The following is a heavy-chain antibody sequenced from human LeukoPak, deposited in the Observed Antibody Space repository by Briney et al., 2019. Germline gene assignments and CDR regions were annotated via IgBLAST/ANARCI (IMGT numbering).Heavy chain of an antibody. J-gene: IGHJ4*02. CDR3: ARGLVYGYTSAPLEY. D-gene: IGHD6-25*01. CDR2: IYYSGST. CDR1: GGSISSSSYY. Sequence: PSETLSLTCTVSGGSISSSSYYWGWIRQPPGKGLEWIGSIYYSGSTYYNPSLKSRVTISVDTSKNQFSLKLDSVTAADTAVYYCARGLVYGYTSAPLEYWGQGSLVTVSS. V-gene: IGHV4-39*07.